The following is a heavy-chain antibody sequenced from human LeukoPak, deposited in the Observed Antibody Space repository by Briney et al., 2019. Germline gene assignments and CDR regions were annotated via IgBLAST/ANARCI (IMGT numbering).Heavy chain of an antibody. J-gene: IGHJ4*02. CDR2: VNPNSGGT. D-gene: IGHD3-3*01. V-gene: IGHV1-2*02. CDR1: GYTFTGYY. Sequence: ASVKVSCKASGYTFTGYYMHWVRQAPGQGLEWMGWVNPNSGGTNYAQKFQGRVTMTRDTSISTAYMELSRLRSDDTAVYYCARDRSTIFGVASWYFDYWGQGTLVTVSS. CDR3: ARDRSTIFGVASWYFDY.